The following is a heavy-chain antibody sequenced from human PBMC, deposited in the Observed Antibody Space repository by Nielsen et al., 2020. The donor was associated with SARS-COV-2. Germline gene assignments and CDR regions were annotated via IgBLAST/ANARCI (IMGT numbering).Heavy chain of an antibody. Sequence: ASVKVSCTASGYTFTGYYIHWVRQAPGQGLEWMGRINPNIGGTDYAQKFQGRLTMTRDASISTAYMELSRLRSDDTAVYYCATHPQTTYDTSGAPSKLDYWGQGTLVTVSS. V-gene: IGHV1-2*06. CDR1: GYTFTGYY. CDR2: INPNIGGT. D-gene: IGHD3-22*01. J-gene: IGHJ4*02. CDR3: ATHPQTTYDTSGAPSKLDY.